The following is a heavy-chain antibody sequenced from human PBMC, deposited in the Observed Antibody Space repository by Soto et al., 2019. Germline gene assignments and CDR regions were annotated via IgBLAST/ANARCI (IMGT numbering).Heavy chain of an antibody. J-gene: IGHJ6*02. CDR1: GGTFSSYA. CDR2: IIPIFGTA. D-gene: IGHD1-1*01. Sequence: VASVKVSCKASGGTFSSYAISWVRQAPGQGLEWMGGIIPIFGTANYAQKFQGRVTITADESTSTVYMELSSLRSEDTAVYYCARGRNWKGQRDYYYYGMDVWGQGTTVTVSS. V-gene: IGHV1-69*13. CDR3: ARGRNWKGQRDYYYYGMDV.